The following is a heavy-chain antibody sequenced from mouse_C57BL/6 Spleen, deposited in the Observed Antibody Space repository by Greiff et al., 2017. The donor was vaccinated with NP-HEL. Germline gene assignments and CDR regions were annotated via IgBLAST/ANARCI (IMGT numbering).Heavy chain of an antibody. Sequence: QVTLNVCGPGILQSSQTLSLTCSFSGFSLSTSGMGVSWIRQPSGKGLEWLAHIYWDDDKRYNPSLKSRLTISKDTSRNQVFLKITSVDTADTATYYCARRENYGSSWEYAMDYWGQGTSVTVSS. D-gene: IGHD1-1*01. CDR1: GFSLSTSGMG. V-gene: IGHV8-12*01. CDR3: ARRENYGSSWEYAMDY. CDR2: IYWDDDK. J-gene: IGHJ4*01.